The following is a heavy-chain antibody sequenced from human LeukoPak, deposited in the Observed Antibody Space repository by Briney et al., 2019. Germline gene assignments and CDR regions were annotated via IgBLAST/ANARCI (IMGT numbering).Heavy chain of an antibody. Sequence: PGRSLRLSCAASGFTFSSYGMHWVRQAPGKGLEWVAVISYDGSNKYYADSVKGRSTISRDNSKNTLYLQMNSLRAEDTAVYYCAKDPFPKGQFDPWGQGTLVTVSS. D-gene: IGHD2/OR15-2a*01. J-gene: IGHJ5*02. CDR3: AKDPFPKGQFDP. CDR1: GFTFSSYG. V-gene: IGHV3-30*18. CDR2: ISYDGSNK.